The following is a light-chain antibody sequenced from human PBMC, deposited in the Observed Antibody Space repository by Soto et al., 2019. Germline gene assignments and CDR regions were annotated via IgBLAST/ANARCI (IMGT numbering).Light chain of an antibody. V-gene: IGKV3-20*01. CDR3: QQYGSSPPFT. CDR1: QSVSSSY. Sequence: EIVLTQSPATLSLSPGERATLSCRASQSVSSSYLAWYQQKPGQAPRLLIYGASSRATGIPDRFSGSGSGTGFTLTISRLEPEDFAVYFCQQYGSSPPFTFGQGTKVEIK. CDR2: GAS. J-gene: IGKJ2*01.